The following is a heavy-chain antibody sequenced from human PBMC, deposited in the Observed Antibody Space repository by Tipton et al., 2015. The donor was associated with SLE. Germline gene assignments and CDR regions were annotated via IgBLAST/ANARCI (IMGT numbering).Heavy chain of an antibody. Sequence: TLSLTCNVSGGSISNLYWSWIRQPPGKPLEWIGYVYYGGSTKYNPSLKSRVTVSADTSKNQFSLKLSSVTAADTAMYYCARHRGMVQGVIVPFEYWGQGTLVTVSS. J-gene: IGHJ4*02. CDR1: GGSISNLY. CDR3: ARHRGMVQGVIVPFEY. V-gene: IGHV4-59*08. D-gene: IGHD3-10*01. CDR2: VYYGGST.